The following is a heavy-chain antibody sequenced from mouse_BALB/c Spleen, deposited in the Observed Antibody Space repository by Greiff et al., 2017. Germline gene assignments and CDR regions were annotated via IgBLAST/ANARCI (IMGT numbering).Heavy chain of an antibody. D-gene: IGHD1-2*01. J-gene: IGHJ2*01. CDR1: GFTFSSYT. Sequence: EVQLVESGGGLVQPGGSLKLSCAASGFTFSSYTMSWVRQTPEKRLEWVAYISNGGGSTYYPDTVKGRFTISRDNAKNTLYLQMSSLKSEDTAMYYCARHDYYGRNFDYWGQGTTLTVSS. CDR2: ISNGGGST. V-gene: IGHV5-12-2*01. CDR3: ARHDYYGRNFDY.